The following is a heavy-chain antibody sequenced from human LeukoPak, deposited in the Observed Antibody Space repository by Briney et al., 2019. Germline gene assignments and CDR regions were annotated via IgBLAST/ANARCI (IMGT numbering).Heavy chain of an antibody. J-gene: IGHJ3*02. CDR2: IYHTGSS. Sequence: SETLSLTCTVSGGSVSSDSYYWSWLRQPPGKGLEWIGYIYHTGSSKFNPSLKSRVTMSVDTSKNQFSLKLTSVTAADTAVYYCARDGIVGQVDDAFDIWGQGTMVTVSS. CDR1: GGSVSSDSYY. V-gene: IGHV4-61*01. CDR3: ARDGIVGQVDDAFDI. D-gene: IGHD2-21*01.